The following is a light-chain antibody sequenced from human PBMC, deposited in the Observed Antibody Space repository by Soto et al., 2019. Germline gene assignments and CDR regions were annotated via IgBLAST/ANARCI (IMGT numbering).Light chain of an antibody. J-gene: IGKJ1*01. CDR2: GVS. CDR1: QSISTNY. V-gene: IGKV3-20*01. Sequence: EIVLTQSPGTLSLSPGERATLSCRASQSISTNYLAWYQQKPGLAPRLLIYGVSSRATGIPDRFSGSGSGTDFSLTISRLEPEDVAVYFCQQYASTPWTFGQGTKVEV. CDR3: QQYASTPWT.